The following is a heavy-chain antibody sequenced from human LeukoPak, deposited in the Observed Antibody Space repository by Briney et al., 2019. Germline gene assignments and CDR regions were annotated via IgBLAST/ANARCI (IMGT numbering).Heavy chain of an antibody. J-gene: IGHJ6*02. D-gene: IGHD6-19*01. CDR1: GYTFTSYY. Sequence: ASVKVSCKASGYTFTSYYMHWVRQAPGQGLEWMGIINPSGGSTSYAQKFQGRVTMTRDTSTSTVYMELSSLRSEDTAVYYCARGYSSGWPFNYYYYYGMDVWGQGTTVTVSS. CDR2: INPSGGST. V-gene: IGHV1-46*01. CDR3: ARGYSSGWPFNYYYYYGMDV.